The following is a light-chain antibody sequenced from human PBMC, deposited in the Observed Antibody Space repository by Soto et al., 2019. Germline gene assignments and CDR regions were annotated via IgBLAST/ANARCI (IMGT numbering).Light chain of an antibody. CDR1: QGIRND. Sequence: AIQMTQSPSSMSASVGDRVTITCRASQGIRNDLGWYQQKPGKAPQLLIYAASSLHSGVPSRFSSSESGTDFTLHISSLQPEDFAPYCCLQAYNYPRTFGQGNQVASK. CDR3: LQAYNYPRT. J-gene: IGKJ1*01. V-gene: IGKV1-6*01. CDR2: AAS.